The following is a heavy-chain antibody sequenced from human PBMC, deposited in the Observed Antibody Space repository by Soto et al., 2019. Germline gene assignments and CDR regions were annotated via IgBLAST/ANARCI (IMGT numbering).Heavy chain of an antibody. CDR1: GFTFRSYG. Sequence: QVQLVESGGGVVQPGRSLRLSCAASGFTFRSYGMHWVRQAPGKGLEWVALISDDGNKKYYADSVKGRFTISRDNSKNTVYLQMNSLRAEDTAVYYCAKDDRRYGMDVWDQGTTVTVSS. J-gene: IGHJ6*02. V-gene: IGHV3-30*18. CDR3: AKDDRRYGMDV. CDR2: ISDDGNKK.